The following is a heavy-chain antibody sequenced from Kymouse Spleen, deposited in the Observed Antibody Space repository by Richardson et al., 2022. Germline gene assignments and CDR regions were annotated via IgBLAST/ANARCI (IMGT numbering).Heavy chain of an antibody. V-gene: IGHV3-33*01. D-gene: IGHD3-10*01. CDR1: GFTFSSYG. Sequence: QVQLVESGGGVVQPGRSLRLSCAASGFTFSSYGMHWVRQAPGKGLEWVAVIWYDGSNKYYADSVKGRFTISRDNSKNTLYLQMNSLRAEDTAVYYCARLLWFGELLGYFDYWGQGTLVTVSS. CDR2: IWYDGSNK. CDR3: ARLLWFGELLGYFDY. J-gene: IGHJ4*02.